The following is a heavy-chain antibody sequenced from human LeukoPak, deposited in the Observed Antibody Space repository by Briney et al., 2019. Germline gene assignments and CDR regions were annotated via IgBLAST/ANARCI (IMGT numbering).Heavy chain of an antibody. V-gene: IGHV3-48*01. Sequence: GGSLRLSCAASGFTFSSYSMNWVRQAPGKGLEWVSYISSSSSTIYYADSVKGRFTISRDNAKNSLYLQMSSLRAEDTAVYYCASLPVTTFFDYWGQGTLVTVSS. CDR1: GFTFSSYS. CDR2: ISSSSSTI. CDR3: ASLPVTTFFDY. D-gene: IGHD4-17*01. J-gene: IGHJ4*02.